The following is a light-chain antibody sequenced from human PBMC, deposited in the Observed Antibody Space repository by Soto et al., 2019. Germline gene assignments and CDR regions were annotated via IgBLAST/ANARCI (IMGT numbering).Light chain of an antibody. CDR2: DAS. J-gene: IGKJ1*01. Sequence: DIQMPQSPSTLSASVGDRVTITCRASQSISSWLAWYQQKPGKAPKLLIYDASNLESGVPSRFSGGGSGTEFSLTISSLQPDDFATYYCQQYNYLWAFGQGTRVEIK. V-gene: IGKV1-5*01. CDR1: QSISSW. CDR3: QQYNYLWA.